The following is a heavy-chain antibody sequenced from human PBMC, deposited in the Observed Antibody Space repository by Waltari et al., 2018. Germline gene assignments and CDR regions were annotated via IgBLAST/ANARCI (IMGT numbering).Heavy chain of an antibody. V-gene: IGHV4-59*08. D-gene: IGHD5-12*01. CDR3: ARLGRIGASPQTYYCDY. Sequence: QVQLQESGPGLVKPSETLSLTCTVSGGSISSYYWSWIRQPPGKGLEWIGYISYSGSTNYHPPLKSRVTISVDTSKNQFSLKLSSVSAADTAVYYCARLGRIGASPQTYYCDYWGQGTLVTVSS. CDR1: GGSISSYY. J-gene: IGHJ4*02. CDR2: ISYSGST.